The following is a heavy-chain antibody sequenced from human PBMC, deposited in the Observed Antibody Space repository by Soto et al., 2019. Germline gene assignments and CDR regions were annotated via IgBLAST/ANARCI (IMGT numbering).Heavy chain of an antibody. CDR1: GFTFSDYY. D-gene: IGHD2-15*01. Sequence: PGGSLRLSCAASGFTFSDYYMSWIGQAPGKGLEWLSYISTTSSYISYADSVKGRFTISRDNAKNSLYLQMNSLRAEDTAVYFCARMVDCSCGYCSGGLDVGGQGTTVTVSS. V-gene: IGHV3-11*03. J-gene: IGHJ6*02. CDR3: ARMVDCSCGYCSGGLDV. CDR2: ISTTSSYI.